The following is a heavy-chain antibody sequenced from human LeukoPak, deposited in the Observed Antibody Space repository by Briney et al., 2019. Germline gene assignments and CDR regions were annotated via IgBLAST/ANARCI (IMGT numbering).Heavy chain of an antibody. CDR3: ARLGCSSTSCYIGEYYYYGMDV. CDR2: IYPGDSDT. CDR1: GYSFTSYW. V-gene: IGHV5-51*01. Sequence: GESLKISCKGSGYSFTSYWIGWVRQMPGKGLEWMGIIYPGDSDTRYSPSFQGQVTISADKSISTAYLQWSSLKASDTAMYYCARLGCSSTSCYIGEYYYYGMDVWGKGTTVTVSS. J-gene: IGHJ6*04. D-gene: IGHD2-2*02.